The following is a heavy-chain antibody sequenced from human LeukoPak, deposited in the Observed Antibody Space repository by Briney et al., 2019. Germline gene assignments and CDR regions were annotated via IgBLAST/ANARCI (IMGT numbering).Heavy chain of an antibody. Sequence: GGSLRLSCAASGFTFSSYWMHWVRQAPGKGLVWVSRINSDGSSTSYADSVKGRFTISRDNAKNTLYLQMNSLRAEDTAVYHCARPISSGYYPDYWGQGTLVTVSS. D-gene: IGHD3-22*01. CDR2: INSDGSST. CDR1: GFTFSSYW. J-gene: IGHJ4*02. V-gene: IGHV3-74*01. CDR3: ARPISSGYYPDY.